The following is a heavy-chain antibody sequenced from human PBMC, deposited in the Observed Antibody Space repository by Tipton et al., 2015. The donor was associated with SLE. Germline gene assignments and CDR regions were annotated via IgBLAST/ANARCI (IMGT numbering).Heavy chain of an antibody. D-gene: IGHD6-13*01. Sequence: TLSLTCTVSGGSISSSSYYWGWIRQPPGKGLEWIGSIYYSGSTYYNPSLKSRVTISVDTSKNQFSLKLSSVTAADTAVYYCARALEQQLPPDYWGQGTLVTVSP. CDR3: ARALEQQLPPDY. CDR2: IYYSGST. V-gene: IGHV4-39*07. J-gene: IGHJ4*02. CDR1: GGSISSSSYY.